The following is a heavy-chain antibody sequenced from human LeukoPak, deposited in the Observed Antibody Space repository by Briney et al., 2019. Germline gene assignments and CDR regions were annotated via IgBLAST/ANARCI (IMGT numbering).Heavy chain of an antibody. J-gene: IGHJ4*02. V-gene: IGHV4-34*01. CDR1: GGSFSDYY. CDR3: ARVTVETTLDY. CDR2: INHSGST. Sequence: SETLSVTCAVYGGSFSDYYWSWIRQPPGKGLEWIGEINHSGSTNYNPSLKSRVTISVDTSKNQFSLKLSSVTAADTAVYYCARVTVETTLDYWGQGTLVTVSS. D-gene: IGHD4-17*01.